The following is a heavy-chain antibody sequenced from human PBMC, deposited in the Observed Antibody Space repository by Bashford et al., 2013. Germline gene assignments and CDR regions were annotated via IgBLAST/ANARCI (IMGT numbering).Heavy chain of an antibody. V-gene: IGHV3-33*08. CDR3: ARDHYYYYYGMDV. CDR1: GFTFSSYG. J-gene: IGHJ6*02. Sequence: VLSGGSLRLSCAASGFTFSSYGMHWVRQAPGKGLEWVAVIWYDGSNKYYADSVKGRFTISRDNSKNTLYLQMNSLRAEDTAVYYCARDHYYYYYGMDVWGQGTTVTVSX. CDR2: IWYDGSNK.